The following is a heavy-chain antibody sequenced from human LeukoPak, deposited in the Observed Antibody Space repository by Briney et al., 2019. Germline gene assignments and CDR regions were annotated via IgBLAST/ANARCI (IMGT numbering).Heavy chain of an antibody. J-gene: IGHJ6*02. CDR3: ARLGLRYFDWLLLDYYGMDV. CDR1: GYTFTSYD. Sequence: VASVKVPCKASGYTFTSYDINWVRQATGQGLEWMGWMNPNSGNTGYAQKFQGRVTMTRNTSISTAYMELSSLRSEDTAVYYCARLGLRYFDWLLLDYYGMDVWGQGTTVTVSS. V-gene: IGHV1-8*01. D-gene: IGHD3-9*01. CDR2: MNPNSGNT.